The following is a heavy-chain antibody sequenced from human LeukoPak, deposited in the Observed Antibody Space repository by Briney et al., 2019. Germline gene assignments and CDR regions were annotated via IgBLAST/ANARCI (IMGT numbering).Heavy chain of an antibody. CDR3: ARIVDILTGPGGMDV. V-gene: IGHV4-59*08. J-gene: IGHJ6*02. CDR2: IYYSGST. Sequence: SETLSLTCTVSGGSISSYYWSWIRQPPGKGLEWIGYIYYSGSTNYNPSLKSRVTISVDTSKNQFSLKLSSVTAADTAVYYCARIVDILTGPGGMDVWGQGTTVTVSS. CDR1: GGSISSYY. D-gene: IGHD3-9*01.